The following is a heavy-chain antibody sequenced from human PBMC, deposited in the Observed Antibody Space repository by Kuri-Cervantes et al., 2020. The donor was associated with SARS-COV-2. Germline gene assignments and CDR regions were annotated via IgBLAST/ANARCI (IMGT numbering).Heavy chain of an antibody. CDR3: ARDQQWLVRGALDV. J-gene: IGHJ6*02. CDR1: GGSISNYY. CDR2: IYYSGST. D-gene: IGHD6-19*01. Sequence: SETLSLTCAVSGGSISNYYWSWIRQPPGKGLEWIGYIYYSGSTNYNPSLKSRVTISVDKSKNQFSLNLRSVTAADTAMYYCARDQQWLVRGALDVWGQGTTVTVSS. V-gene: IGHV4-59*12.